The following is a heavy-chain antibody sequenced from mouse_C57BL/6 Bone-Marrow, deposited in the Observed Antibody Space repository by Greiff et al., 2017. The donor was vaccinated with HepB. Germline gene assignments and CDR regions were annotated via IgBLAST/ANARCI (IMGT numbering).Heavy chain of an antibody. CDR3: ARDGYPYYFDY. J-gene: IGHJ2*01. CDR1: GYTFTSYT. D-gene: IGHD2-3*01. CDR2: INPSSGYT. V-gene: IGHV1-4*01. Sequence: VQLQQSGAELARPGASVKMSCKASGYTFTSYTMHWVKQRPGQGLEWIGYINPSSGYTKYNQKFKDKATLTADKSSSTAYMQLSSLTSEDSAVYDCARDGYPYYFDYWGQGTTLTVSS.